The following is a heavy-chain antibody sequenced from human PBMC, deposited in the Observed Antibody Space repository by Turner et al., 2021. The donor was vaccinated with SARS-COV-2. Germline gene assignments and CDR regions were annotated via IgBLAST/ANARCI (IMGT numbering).Heavy chain of an antibody. J-gene: IGHJ4*02. CDR3: AKVFFSYGYYAVYFDY. Sequence: QVQPVESGGGVVQPARSLSLSCPASGFTFSSYGMHWVRQAPGKGLGGVAVISYDGSNKYYAAAVKGRFTISRDNSKNTLYLQMNSLGAEDTAVYYCAKVFFSYGYYAVYFDYWGQGTLVTVSS. V-gene: IGHV3-30*18. D-gene: IGHD5-18*01. CDR1: GFTFSSYG. CDR2: ISYDGSNK.